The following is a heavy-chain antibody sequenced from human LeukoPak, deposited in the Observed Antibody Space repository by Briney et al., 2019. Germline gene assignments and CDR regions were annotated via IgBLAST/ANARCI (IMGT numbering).Heavy chain of an antibody. Sequence: HAGGSLRLSCAASGFSFSSYAMHWVRQTPSKGLQWVALISYDGTNKYYADSVKGRVTISRDNAKNSLYLQMNSLRAEDTAVYYCARSCDGDCYSDYWGQGTLVTVSS. V-gene: IGHV3-30-3*01. J-gene: IGHJ4*02. CDR3: ARSCDGDCYSDY. CDR1: GFSFSSYA. D-gene: IGHD2-21*02. CDR2: ISYDGTNK.